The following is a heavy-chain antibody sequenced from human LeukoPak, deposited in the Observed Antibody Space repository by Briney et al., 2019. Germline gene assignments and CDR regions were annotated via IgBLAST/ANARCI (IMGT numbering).Heavy chain of an antibody. Sequence: GGSLRLSCAASGFTVSSNYMSWVRQAPGKGLEWVSVIYSGGSTYYADSVKGRFTISRDNSKNTLYLQMNSLRAEDTAVYYCARDPQYSSGWEDAFDIWGQGTMVTVSS. CDR1: GFTVSSNY. CDR3: ARDPQYSSGWEDAFDI. D-gene: IGHD6-19*01. V-gene: IGHV3-66*01. CDR2: IYSGGST. J-gene: IGHJ3*02.